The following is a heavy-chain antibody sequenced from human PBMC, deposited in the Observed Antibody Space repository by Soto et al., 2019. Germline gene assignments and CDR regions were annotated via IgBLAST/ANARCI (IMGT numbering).Heavy chain of an antibody. Sequence: DVQVLESGGGLVQPGGSLRLSCAASGFTFSNYCMSWVRQAPGKGLEWVSSISNSGGSTYYADSVKGRFTISRDTSKNTLYLQMDSLRVEDTAIYYCGKTSNHITMLRGVGSFDSGAQGTLVTVSS. J-gene: IGHJ4*02. V-gene: IGHV3-23*01. CDR3: GKTSNHITMLRGVGSFDS. CDR1: GFTFSNYC. CDR2: ISNSGGST. D-gene: IGHD3-10*01.